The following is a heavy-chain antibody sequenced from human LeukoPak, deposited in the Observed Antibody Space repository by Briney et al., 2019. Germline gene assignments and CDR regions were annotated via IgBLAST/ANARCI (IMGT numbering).Heavy chain of an antibody. CDR1: GGTFSSYA. CDR2: INAGNGNT. Sequence: ASVKVSCKASGGTFSSYAISWVRQAPGQRLEWMGWINAGNGNTKYSQKFQGRVTITRDTSASTAYMELSSLRSEDTAVYYCARDEKNPFAPTRDSIWGQGTLVTVSS. D-gene: IGHD3-16*01. CDR3: ARDEKNPFAPTRDSI. J-gene: IGHJ4*02. V-gene: IGHV1-3*01.